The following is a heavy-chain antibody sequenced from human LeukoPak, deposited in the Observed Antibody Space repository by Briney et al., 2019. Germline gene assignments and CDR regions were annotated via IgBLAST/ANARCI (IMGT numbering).Heavy chain of an antibody. D-gene: IGHD6-25*01. Sequence: PGGSLRLSCAASGFTFSSYAMSWVRQAPGKGLEWISAISGSGGSTYYADTVKGQFTITRDNSKNTLYLQMNSLRAEDTAVYYCAKDQLRLAFFDYWGQGTLVTVSS. CDR1: GFTFSSYA. CDR3: AKDQLRLAFFDY. CDR2: ISGSGGST. J-gene: IGHJ4*02. V-gene: IGHV3-23*01.